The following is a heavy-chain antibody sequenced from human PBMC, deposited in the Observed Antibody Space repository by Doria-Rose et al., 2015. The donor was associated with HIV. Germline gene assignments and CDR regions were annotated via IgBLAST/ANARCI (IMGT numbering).Heavy chain of an antibody. V-gene: IGHV4-34*01. Sequence: WGAGLLKPSETLSLTCAVYGGSFSGYYWNWIRQPPGKGLEWIGEIDHSGGANYNPSLKSRVTISLDTSKNQFSLNLTSVTAADAAIYSCARGPTGVLDYWGQGNLVTVSS. J-gene: IGHJ4*02. CDR1: GGSFSGYY. D-gene: IGHD3-10*01. CDR3: ARGPTGVLDY. CDR2: IDHSGGA.